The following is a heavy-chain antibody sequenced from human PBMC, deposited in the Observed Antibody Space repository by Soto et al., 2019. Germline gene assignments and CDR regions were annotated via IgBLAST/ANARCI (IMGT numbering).Heavy chain of an antibody. CDR2: ISSSSSNI. Sequence: PGGSLRLSCAASGFPFSSSSMNWVRQAPGKGLEWVSYISSSSSNIYYADSVKGRFTISRDNAKNSLYLQMNSLRVEDTAVYYCARATGYSTGPTRFDPRGQGTLVTVSS. CDR1: GFPFSSSS. V-gene: IGHV3-48*01. J-gene: IGHJ5*02. CDR3: ARATGYSTGPTRFDP. D-gene: IGHD2-8*02.